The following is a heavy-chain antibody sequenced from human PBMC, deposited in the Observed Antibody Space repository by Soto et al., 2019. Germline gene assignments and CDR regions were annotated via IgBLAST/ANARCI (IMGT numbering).Heavy chain of an antibody. CDR3: ARDPPPEGYRYYYYGMDV. CDR1: GFTFSSYS. Sequence: GGSLRLSCAASGFTFSSYSMNWVRQAPGKGLEWVSSISSSSSYIYYADSVKGRFTISRDNAKNSLYLQMNSLRAEDTAVYYCARDPPPEGYRYYYYGMDVWGQGTTVTVSS. V-gene: IGHV3-21*01. D-gene: IGHD5-12*01. CDR2: ISSSSSYI. J-gene: IGHJ6*02.